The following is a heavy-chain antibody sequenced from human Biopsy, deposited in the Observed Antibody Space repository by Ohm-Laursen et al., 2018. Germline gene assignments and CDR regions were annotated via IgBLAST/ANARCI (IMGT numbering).Heavy chain of an antibody. D-gene: IGHD3-22*01. J-gene: IGHJ4*02. Sequence: SLRLSCAASGFSFSTYWMTWVRQAPGKGLEWVANIQKDGNGKYYVDSVKGRFTISRDNDKNPLSLQMTNLRAEDTAVYYCARGSHYYDGSGFYSFDNWGQGTLVTVSS. CDR2: IQKDGNGK. CDR3: ARGSHYYDGSGFYSFDN. V-gene: IGHV3-7*03. CDR1: GFSFSTYW.